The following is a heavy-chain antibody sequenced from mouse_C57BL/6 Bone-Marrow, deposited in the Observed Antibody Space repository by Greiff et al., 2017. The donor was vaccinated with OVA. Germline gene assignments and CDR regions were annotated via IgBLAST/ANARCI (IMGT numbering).Heavy chain of an antibody. J-gene: IGHJ1*03. Sequence: DVKLVESGPGLVKPSQSLSLTCSVTGYSIPSGYYWDWIRQFPGKKMEWMGYISYDGSNNYNPSLKNRISITRDPSKKQLFLKLNSVTTEDTATYYCARYYYGTDWYFDVWGTGTTVTVSS. CDR2: ISYDGSN. V-gene: IGHV3-6*01. CDR3: ARYYYGTDWYFDV. CDR1: GYSIPSGYY. D-gene: IGHD1-1*01.